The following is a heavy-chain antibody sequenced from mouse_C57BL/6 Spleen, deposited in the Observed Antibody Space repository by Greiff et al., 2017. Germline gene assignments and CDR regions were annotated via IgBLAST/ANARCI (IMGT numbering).Heavy chain of an antibody. J-gene: IGHJ4*01. D-gene: IGHD2-5*01. V-gene: IGHV1-59*01. Sequence: QVQLKQPGAELVRPGTSVKLSCKASGYTFTSYWMHWVKQRPGQGLEWIGVIDPSDSYTNYNQKFKGKATLTVDTSSSTAYMQLSSLTSEDSAVYYCARNYYSNFSYAMDYWGQGTSVTVSS. CDR2: IDPSDSYT. CDR3: ARNYYSNFSYAMDY. CDR1: GYTFTSYW.